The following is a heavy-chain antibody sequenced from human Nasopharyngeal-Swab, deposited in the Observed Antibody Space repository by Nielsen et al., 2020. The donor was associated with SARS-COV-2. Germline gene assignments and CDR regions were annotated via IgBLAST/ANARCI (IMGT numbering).Heavy chain of an antibody. J-gene: IGHJ6*02. CDR3: AKANTPYSNYGDYYYGMDV. V-gene: IGHV3-23*03. Sequence: WIRQPPGKGLEWVSVIYSGGSSTYYADSVKGRFTISRDNSKNTLYLQMNSLRAEDTAVYYCAKANTPYSNYGDYYYGMDVWGQGTTVTVSS. CDR2: IYSGGSST. D-gene: IGHD4-11*01.